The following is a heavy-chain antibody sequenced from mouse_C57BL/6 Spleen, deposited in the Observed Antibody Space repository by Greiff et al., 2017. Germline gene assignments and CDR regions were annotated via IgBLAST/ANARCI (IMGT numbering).Heavy chain of an antibody. CDR3: AREAGGLPPSY. V-gene: IGHV1-81*01. CDR2: IYPRSGNT. Sequence: QVQLKESGAELARPGASVKLSCKASGYTFTSYGISWVKQRTGQGLEWIGEIYPRSGNTYYNEKFKGKATLTADKSSSTAYMELRSLTSEDSAVYFCAREAGGLPPSYWGQGTTLTVSS. J-gene: IGHJ2*01. CDR1: GYTFTSYG.